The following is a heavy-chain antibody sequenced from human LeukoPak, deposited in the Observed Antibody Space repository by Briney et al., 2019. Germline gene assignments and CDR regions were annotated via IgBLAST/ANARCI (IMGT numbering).Heavy chain of an antibody. Sequence: KPSETLSLTCAVYGGSFSGYYWSWIRQPPGKGLEWIGEINHSGSTNYNPSLKSRVTISVDTSKNQFSLKLSSVTAADTAVYYRARGTPRGSYFRHFDYWGQGTLVTVSS. V-gene: IGHV4-34*01. CDR3: ARGTPRGSYFRHFDY. CDR1: GGSFSGYY. D-gene: IGHD1-26*01. CDR2: INHSGST. J-gene: IGHJ4*02.